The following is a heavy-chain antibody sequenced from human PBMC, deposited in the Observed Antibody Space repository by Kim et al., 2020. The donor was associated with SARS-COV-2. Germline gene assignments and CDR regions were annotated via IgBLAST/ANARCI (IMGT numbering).Heavy chain of an antibody. CDR3: ARGLWSPSYYYYMDV. D-gene: IGHD3-10*01. CDR2: INHSGST. V-gene: IGHV4-34*01. CDR1: GGSFSGYY. J-gene: IGHJ6*03. Sequence: SETLSLTCAVYGGSFSGYYWSWIRQPPGKGLEWIGEINHSGSTNYNPSLKSRVTISVDTSKNQFSLKLSSVTAADTAVYYCARGLWSPSYYYYMDVWGKGTTVTVSS.